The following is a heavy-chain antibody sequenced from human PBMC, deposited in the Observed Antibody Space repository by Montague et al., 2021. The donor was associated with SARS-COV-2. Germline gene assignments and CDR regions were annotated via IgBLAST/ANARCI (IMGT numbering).Heavy chain of an antibody. CDR2: ISYSGST. V-gene: IGHV4-59*02. J-gene: IGHJ5*02. CDR1: GGSVSCYY. D-gene: IGHD3-22*01. Sequence: SETLSLTCSVSGGSVSCYYLNWVRQTPGKGLEWIGYISYSGSTNYNPSLKSRVTISVDTSKNQFSLKLSSVTAADTAVYYCARDRPPYYYDNSGHFLHGWFDPWGQGTLVTVSS. CDR3: ARDRPPYYYDNSGHFLHGWFDP.